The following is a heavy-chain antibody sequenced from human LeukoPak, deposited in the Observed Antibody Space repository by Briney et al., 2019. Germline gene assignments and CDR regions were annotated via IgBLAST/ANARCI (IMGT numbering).Heavy chain of an antibody. V-gene: IGHV3-21*01. CDR3: ARGKTSQNIVTRKTYNWFDP. J-gene: IGHJ5*02. Sequence: GGSLRLSCAASGFTFSSYSMNWVRQAPGKGLEWVSSISSSSDYIYYADSVKGRFTISRDNAKNSLYLQMKSLRAEDTAVYYCARGKTSQNIVTRKTYNWFDPWGQGTLVTVSS. CDR2: ISSSSDYI. D-gene: IGHD2/OR15-2a*01. CDR1: GFTFSSYS.